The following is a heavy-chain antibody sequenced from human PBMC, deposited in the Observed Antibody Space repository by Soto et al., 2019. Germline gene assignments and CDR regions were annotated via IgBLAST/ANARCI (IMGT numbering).Heavy chain of an antibody. V-gene: IGHV1-2*02. CDR3: ARGYSGGWSRGGYFDF. CDR1: GYTFTGYY. CDR2: INPNSGGT. Sequence: QVQLVQSGAEVKKPGASVKVSCKASGYTFTGYYMHWVRQAPGQGLEWMGWINPNSGGTNYAQKFQGRVTMTRDTSISTAYMELSRLRSDDTAVYYCARGYSGGWSRGGYFDFWGQGTLVTASS. J-gene: IGHJ4*02. D-gene: IGHD6-19*01.